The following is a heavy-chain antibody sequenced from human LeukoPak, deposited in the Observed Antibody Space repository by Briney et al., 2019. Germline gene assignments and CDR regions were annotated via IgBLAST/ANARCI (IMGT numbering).Heavy chain of an antibody. CDR3: ASRAFYDSSGLDF. J-gene: IGHJ4*02. CDR1: GGSIISYY. D-gene: IGHD3-22*01. V-gene: IGHV4-59*08. CDR2: VSNSGNT. Sequence: SETLSLTCPVSGGSIISYYWSWIRQPPGKGLEWIGHVSNSGNTKYNPSLKSRVTISIDTSKKHFSLNLSSVSAADTAVYYCASRAFYDSSGLDFWGQGILVTVSS.